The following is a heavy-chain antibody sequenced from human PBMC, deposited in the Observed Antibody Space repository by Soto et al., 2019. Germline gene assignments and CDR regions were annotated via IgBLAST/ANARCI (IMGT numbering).Heavy chain of an antibody. CDR1: GFAFITYG. Sequence: QVQLVESGGGVVQPGRSLRLSCAASGFAFITYGMHWVRQAPGKGLEWVAVISYDGTDKYYADSVKGRVTISRDNSKNTLYLQVNSLRPEDTAIYYCANLALGCSADKWYSSDYWGQGTLSPASP. D-gene: IGHD5-12*01. CDR3: ANLALGCSADKWYSSDY. CDR2: ISYDGTDK. J-gene: IGHJ4*02. V-gene: IGHV3-30*18.